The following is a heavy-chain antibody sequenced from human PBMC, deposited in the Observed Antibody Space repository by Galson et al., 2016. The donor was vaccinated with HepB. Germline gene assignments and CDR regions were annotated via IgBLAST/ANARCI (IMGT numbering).Heavy chain of an antibody. CDR3: AQVKYCIHTTYTGFY. Sequence: SETLSLTCTVSGGSIRSTTHYWGWNRQPPGKGLEWIGSISSTGTTFYKPSLNSRVTMSVDTSKNQFSLNLSSGTAADTSVYYFAQVKYCIHTTYTGFYWGQGTLVTVSS. V-gene: IGHV4-39*01. D-gene: IGHD2/OR15-2a*01. J-gene: IGHJ4*02. CDR1: GGSIRSTTHY. CDR2: ISSTGTT.